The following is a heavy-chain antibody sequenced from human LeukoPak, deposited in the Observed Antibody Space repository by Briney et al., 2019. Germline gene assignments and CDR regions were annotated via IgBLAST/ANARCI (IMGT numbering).Heavy chain of an antibody. CDR2: IYYSGST. D-gene: IGHD3-22*01. J-gene: IGHJ4*02. V-gene: IGHV4-39*07. Sequence: SETLSLTCTVSGSSISSSSYYWGWIRQPPGKGLEWIGSIYYSGSTYYNPSLKSRVTISVDTSKNQFSLKLSSVTAADTAVYYCARAVRSSSFYSIDSWGQGTLVTVSS. CDR1: GSSISSSSYY. CDR3: ARAVRSSSFYSIDS.